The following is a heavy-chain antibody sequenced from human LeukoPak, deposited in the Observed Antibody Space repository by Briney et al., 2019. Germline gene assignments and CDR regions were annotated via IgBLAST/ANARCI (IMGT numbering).Heavy chain of an antibody. CDR1: GFSLGDYA. V-gene: IGHV3-49*03. CDR2: IRSKAYGGTT. D-gene: IGHD6-19*01. J-gene: IGHJ6*02. CDR3: SRGPPAVTGIDYFYGLDV. Sequence: GGSLRLSCTASGFSLGDYAMSWFRQAPGKGLEWVGFIRSKAYGGTTEYAASVKGRFTISRDDSKSIAYLQMNSLKTEDTAVYYCSRGPPAVTGIDYFYGLDVWGQGTTVTVSS.